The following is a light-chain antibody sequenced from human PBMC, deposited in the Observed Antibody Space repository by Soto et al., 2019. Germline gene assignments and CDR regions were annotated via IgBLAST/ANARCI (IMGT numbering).Light chain of an antibody. V-gene: IGKV3-11*01. CDR2: DAS. Sequence: EIVLTQSPATLSLSPGERATLSCRASQSVSSYLAWYQQKPGQAPRLLIYDASNRATGIPARFSGSGSGTDFTLPISSREPEDFAVYYCQQRSNWPPKVTFGGGTKVEIK. CDR3: QQRSNWPPKVT. CDR1: QSVSSY. J-gene: IGKJ4*01.